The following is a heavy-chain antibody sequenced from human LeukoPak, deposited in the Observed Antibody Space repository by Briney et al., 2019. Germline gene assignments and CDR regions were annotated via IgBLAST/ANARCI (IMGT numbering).Heavy chain of an antibody. V-gene: IGHV3-30*18. J-gene: IGHJ4*02. CDR1: GFTFSSYG. CDR3: AKSGYSSSWPMDY. CDR2: IWYGGSNK. Sequence: PGRSLRLSCAASGFTFSSYGMHWVRQAPGKGLEWVAVIWYGGSNKYYADSVKGRFTISRDNSKNTLYLQMNSLRAEDTAVYYCAKSGYSSSWPMDYWGQGTLVTVSS. D-gene: IGHD6-13*01.